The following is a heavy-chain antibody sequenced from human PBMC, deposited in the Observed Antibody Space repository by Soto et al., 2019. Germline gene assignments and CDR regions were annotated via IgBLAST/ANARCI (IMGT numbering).Heavy chain of an antibody. V-gene: IGHV3-30*18. CDR3: AKDGVTTYGNYFDY. J-gene: IGHJ4*02. Sequence: GGSLRLSCAASGFTFSSYGMHWVRQAPGKGLEWVAVISYDGSNKYYADSVKGRFTISRDNSKNTLYLQMNSLRAEDTAAYYCAKDGVTTYGNYFDYWGQGTLVTVSS. CDR1: GFTFSSYG. D-gene: IGHD4-17*01. CDR2: ISYDGSNK.